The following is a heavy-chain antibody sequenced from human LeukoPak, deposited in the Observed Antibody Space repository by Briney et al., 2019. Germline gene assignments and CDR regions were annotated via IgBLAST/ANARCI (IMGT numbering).Heavy chain of an antibody. Sequence: SETLSLTCTVSGGSVSRGSYYWSWIRQPPGKGLEWIGYIYYSGSTNYNPSLKSRVTISVDTSKNQFSLRLRSVTAADTAVYYCARVPGGGTAANWGQGTMVTVSS. D-gene: IGHD1-7*01. J-gene: IGHJ3*01. V-gene: IGHV4-61*01. CDR3: ARVPGGGTAAN. CDR1: GGSVSRGSYY. CDR2: IYYSGST.